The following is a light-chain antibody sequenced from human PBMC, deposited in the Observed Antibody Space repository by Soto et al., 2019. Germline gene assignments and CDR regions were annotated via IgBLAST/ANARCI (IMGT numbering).Light chain of an antibody. J-gene: IGKJ4*01. CDR2: GAS. CDR3: QQLNKYPST. Sequence: IQLTQSPSSLAASIVDRVTITCRSSQGISSYLGWYQEKSGKGPKLLIYGASTLQSGVPSRFSGCGSGTDFTLTIISLQPEDFATYYCQQLNKYPSTFGGGTKL. V-gene: IGKV1-9*01. CDR1: QGISSY.